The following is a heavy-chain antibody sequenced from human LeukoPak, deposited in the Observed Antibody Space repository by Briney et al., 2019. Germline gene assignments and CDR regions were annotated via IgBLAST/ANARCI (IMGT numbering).Heavy chain of an antibody. D-gene: IGHD1-26*01. CDR1: GGTFSNYA. Sequence: ASVKVSCKASGGTFSNYATRWVRQAPGQGHEWMGWITPNSGGPNYAQTFQVRVTITRARSITTAYRELSRLPPDATAVYSCARGRSYTYYDYYMDVWGKGTTVTISS. J-gene: IGHJ6*03. CDR3: ARGRSYTYYDYYMDV. CDR2: ITPNSGGP. V-gene: IGHV1-2*02.